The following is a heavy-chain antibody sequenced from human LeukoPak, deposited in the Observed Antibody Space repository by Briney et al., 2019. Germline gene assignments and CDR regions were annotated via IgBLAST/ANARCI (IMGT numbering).Heavy chain of an antibody. Sequence: GGSLRLSCAASGFTVSSNYMSWVRQAPGKGLEWVSVIYADSGTFYTDSVKGRFTISRDNSKNTVYLQMNSLRGEDTALYYCARESTLVTPGVFDYWGQGTLVTVSS. V-gene: IGHV3-66*01. CDR1: GFTVSSNY. D-gene: IGHD2-21*02. CDR2: IYADSGT. CDR3: ARESTLVTPGVFDY. J-gene: IGHJ4*02.